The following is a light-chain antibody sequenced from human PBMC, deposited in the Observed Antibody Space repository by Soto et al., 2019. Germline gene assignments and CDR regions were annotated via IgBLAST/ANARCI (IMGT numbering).Light chain of an antibody. J-gene: IGKJ1*01. V-gene: IGKV3-15*01. CDR2: GPS. CDR1: QSVGGN. Sequence: EIVMTQSPGTLSVSPGERATLSCRASQSVGGNLAWYQQKPGQAPRLLIYGPSTRATGIPAGFSGSGSGTEFTLTISSLQFEDFAVYYCQQYNNWPRTFGQGTKVEGK. CDR3: QQYNNWPRT.